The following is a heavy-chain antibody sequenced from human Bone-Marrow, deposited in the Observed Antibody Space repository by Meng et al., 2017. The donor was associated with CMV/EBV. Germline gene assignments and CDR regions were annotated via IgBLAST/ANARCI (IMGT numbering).Heavy chain of an antibody. D-gene: IGHD3-10*01. CDR1: GCTFSKYA. CDR3: ARGYYGSGSENWFDP. Sequence: SGCTFSKYARNWVRQAPGKGLEWVSSISSSTTNIYYADSVKGRFTISRDNAKNSLYLQMSSLRAEDTAVYYCARGYYGSGSENWFDPWGQGTLVTVSS. J-gene: IGHJ5*02. V-gene: IGHV3-21*01. CDR2: ISSSTTNI.